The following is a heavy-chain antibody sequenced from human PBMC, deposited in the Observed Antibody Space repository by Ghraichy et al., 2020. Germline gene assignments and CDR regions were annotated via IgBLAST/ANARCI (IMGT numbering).Heavy chain of an antibody. Sequence: SETLSLTCTVSGGSISSSSYYWGWIRQPPGKGLEWIGSIYYSGSTYYNPSLKSRVTISVDTSKNQFSLKLSSVTAADTAVYYCARHRNIGEVDYWGQGTLVTVSS. J-gene: IGHJ4*02. CDR2: IYYSGST. D-gene: IGHD2/OR15-2a*01. CDR3: ARHRNIGEVDY. CDR1: GGSISSSSYY. V-gene: IGHV4-39*01.